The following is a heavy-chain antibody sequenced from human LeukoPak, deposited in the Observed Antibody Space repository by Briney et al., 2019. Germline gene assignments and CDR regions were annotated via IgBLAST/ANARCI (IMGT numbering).Heavy chain of an antibody. CDR1: GGSISSTSYY. Sequence: SETLSLTCIVSGGSISSTSYYWGWIRQPPGKGLEWIGSIRYSGSSYYNPSLNSGSTYYNPSLKSRITISVDTSKNQFSLKVSSMTAADTAVYYCATYYYDGTAAFDIWGQGTMVTVSS. V-gene: IGHV4-39*01. CDR2: IRYSGSSYYNPSLNSGST. CDR3: ATYYYDGTAAFDI. J-gene: IGHJ3*02. D-gene: IGHD3-22*01.